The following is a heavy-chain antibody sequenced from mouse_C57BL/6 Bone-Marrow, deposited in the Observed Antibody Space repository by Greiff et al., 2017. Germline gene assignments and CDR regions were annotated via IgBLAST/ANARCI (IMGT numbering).Heavy chain of an antibody. J-gene: IGHJ3*01. CDR3: AKSYVSSYSFAY. V-gene: IGHV2-5*01. D-gene: IGHD1-1*01. Sequence: VQLQESGPGLVQPSQSLSITCPVSGFSLTSYGVHWVRQSPGKGLEWLGVIWRGGSTDYNAAFISRLSITKDNSKIQVFFKMNSLQADDTAIYYSAKSYVSSYSFAYWGQGTLVTVSA. CDR1: GFSLTSYG. CDR2: IWRGGST.